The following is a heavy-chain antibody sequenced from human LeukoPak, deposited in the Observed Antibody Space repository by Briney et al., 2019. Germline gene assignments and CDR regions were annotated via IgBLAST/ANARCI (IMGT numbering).Heavy chain of an antibody. Sequence: ASVKVSCKASGYSFSTYYIHWVRQAPGQGLEWMGIINPTGGSTTYAQKFQGRVTMTRDTSTSTVYMELSSLRSEDTAVYYCAKGGQEFDSWGRGTLVTVSA. CDR2: INPTGGST. CDR1: GYSFSTYY. J-gene: IGHJ5*01. CDR3: AKGGQEFDS. V-gene: IGHV1-46*01.